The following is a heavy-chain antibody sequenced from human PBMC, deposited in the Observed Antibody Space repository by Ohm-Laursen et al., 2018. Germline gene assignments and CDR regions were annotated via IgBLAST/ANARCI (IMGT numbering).Heavy chain of an antibody. Sequence: SLRLSCAASGFTFNSRGMTWVRQAPGKGLEWVANITHDGHETFYVDSVKGRFTISRDNAKNSLYLQMNSLRAEDTAVYYCVLGECLDYWGQGTLVTVSS. CDR3: VLGECLDY. CDR1: GFTFNSRG. D-gene: IGHD3-16*01. V-gene: IGHV3-7*01. CDR2: ITHDGHET. J-gene: IGHJ4*02.